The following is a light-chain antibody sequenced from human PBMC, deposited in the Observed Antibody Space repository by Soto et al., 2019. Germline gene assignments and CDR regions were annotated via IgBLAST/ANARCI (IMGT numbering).Light chain of an antibody. J-gene: IGKJ1*01. CDR1: QSVSSN. CDR2: GAS. CDR3: QQYNNWPQT. V-gene: IGKV3-15*01. Sequence: EIVMTQSPATLSVSPGERATLSCRASQSVSSNLAWYQQKPGQAPRLLIYGASTRATGIPARFSGSGSGTECTLTISSLQSEDFAVYYCQQYNNWPQTLGQGTKVDIK.